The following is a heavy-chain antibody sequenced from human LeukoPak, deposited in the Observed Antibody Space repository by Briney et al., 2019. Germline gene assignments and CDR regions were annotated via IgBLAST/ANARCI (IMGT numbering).Heavy chain of an antibody. V-gene: IGHV4-34*01. D-gene: IGHD2-21*02. J-gene: IGHJ4*02. CDR3: ARGGFYCGGDCFVDY. CDR2: INHSGST. CDR1: GGSFSPYY. Sequence: SETLSLTCAVYGGSFSPYYWSWIRQPPGKGLEWIGEINHSGSTNYNPSLKSRVTISVDTSKNQFSLRLSSVTAADTAVYYCARGGFYCGGDCFVDYWGQGTLFTVSS.